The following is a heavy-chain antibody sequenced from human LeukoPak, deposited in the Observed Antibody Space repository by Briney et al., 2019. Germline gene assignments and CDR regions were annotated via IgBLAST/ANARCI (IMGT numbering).Heavy chain of an antibody. Sequence: GGSLRLSCEASGFTFSSYWMSWVRQAPGKGLEWVANIKQDGVEKYYVDSVKGRFTISRDNAKNSLYLQMNSLRAEDTAVYYCARYYSSGWYRFSMWGQGTLVTVSS. CDR3: ARYYSSGWYRFSM. CDR1: GFTFSSYW. D-gene: IGHD6-19*01. CDR2: IKQDGVEK. J-gene: IGHJ4*02. V-gene: IGHV3-7*03.